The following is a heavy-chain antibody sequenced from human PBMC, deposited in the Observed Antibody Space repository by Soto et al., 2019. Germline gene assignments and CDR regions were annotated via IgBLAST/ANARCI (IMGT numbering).Heavy chain of an antibody. CDR3: AKNRGLQYYFDY. J-gene: IGHJ4*02. Sequence: EVQLLESGGGLVQPGGSLRLSCAASGFTFDSYAMNWVRQAPGKGLEWDSTISGSGDYTYYADSVKGRFTISRDNSKNMMYLQMNSLRADDTAVYYCAKNRGLQYYFDYWGQGTLVTVSS. V-gene: IGHV3-23*01. CDR2: ISGSGDYT. CDR1: GFTFDSYA.